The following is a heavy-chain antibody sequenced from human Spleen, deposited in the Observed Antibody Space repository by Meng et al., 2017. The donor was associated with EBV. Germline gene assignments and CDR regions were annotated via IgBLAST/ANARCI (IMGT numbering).Heavy chain of an antibody. CDR2: IYESGTT. Sequence: QVQLQEVGPGLVRPPGTLSLSCAVSGGSIRNSNWWSWVRQPPGKGLEWIGEIYESGTTNYNQSLRSRVTMSIDESKNQFSLKLTSVTAADTAVYYCARDGRNGAYGSYWFDPWGRGTLVTVSS. CDR1: GGSIRNSNW. D-gene: IGHD3-10*01. J-gene: IGHJ5*02. CDR3: ARDGRNGAYGSYWFDP. V-gene: IGHV4-4*03.